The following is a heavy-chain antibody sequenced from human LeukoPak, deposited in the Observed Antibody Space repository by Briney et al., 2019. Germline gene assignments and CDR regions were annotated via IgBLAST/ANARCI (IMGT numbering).Heavy chain of an antibody. CDR2: IYYSGST. CDR1: GGSISSSSYY. D-gene: IGHD1-7*01. V-gene: IGHV4-39*01. Sequence: ETLSLTCTVSGGSISSSSYYWGWIRQPPGKGLEWIGSIYYSGSTYYNPSLKSRVTISVDTSKNQFSLKLSSVTAADTAVYYCARSRITGTIDYWGQGTLVTVSS. J-gene: IGHJ4*02. CDR3: ARSRITGTIDY.